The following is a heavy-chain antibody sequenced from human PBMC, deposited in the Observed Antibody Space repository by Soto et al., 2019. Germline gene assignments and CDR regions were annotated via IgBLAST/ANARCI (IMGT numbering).Heavy chain of an antibody. Sequence: SETLSLTCTVSGGSISSYYWSWIRQPPGKGLEWIGYIYYSGSTNYKPSLKSRVSISIDTSRNQFSLKLTSVTAADTGVYYCASSSPFHYWGPGILVTVSS. CDR2: IYYSGST. CDR3: ASSSPFHY. CDR1: GGSISSYY. J-gene: IGHJ4*02. V-gene: IGHV4-59*08. D-gene: IGHD6-6*01.